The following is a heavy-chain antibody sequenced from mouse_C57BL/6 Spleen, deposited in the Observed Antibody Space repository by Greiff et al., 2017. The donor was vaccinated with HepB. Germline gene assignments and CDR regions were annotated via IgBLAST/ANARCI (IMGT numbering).Heavy chain of an antibody. V-gene: IGHV1-55*01. J-gene: IGHJ1*03. CDR2: IYPGSGST. CDR3: ARSDNGFDV. D-gene: IGHD6-1*01. Sequence: VQLQQPGAELVKPGASVKLSCKASGYTFTSYWIHWVKQRPGRGLEWIGDIYPGSGSTNYNEKFKSKATLTVDTSSSTAYMQLSSLTSEDTAVYYGARSDNGFDVWGTGTTVTVSS. CDR1: GYTFTSYW.